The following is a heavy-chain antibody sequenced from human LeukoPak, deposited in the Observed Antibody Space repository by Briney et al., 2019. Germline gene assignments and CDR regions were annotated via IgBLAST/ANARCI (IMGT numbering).Heavy chain of an antibody. Sequence: SETLSLTCAVSGGSISSSNWWNWVRQPPGKGLEWIGEIYHSGSTNYNPSLKSRVTISVDTSKNQFSLKLSSVTAADTAVYYCATQSRPIRTYYYYYYYMDVWGKGTTVTVSS. J-gene: IGHJ6*03. CDR2: IYHSGST. CDR1: GGSISSSNW. V-gene: IGHV4-4*02. CDR3: ATQSRPIRTYYYYYYYMDV.